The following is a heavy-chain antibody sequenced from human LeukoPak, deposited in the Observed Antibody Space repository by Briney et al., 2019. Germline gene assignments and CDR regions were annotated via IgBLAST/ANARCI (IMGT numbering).Heavy chain of an antibody. D-gene: IGHD3-22*01. J-gene: IGHJ4*02. CDR1: GFTFSIYE. CDR3: ARIRADSSGYYYKYFDF. V-gene: IGHV3-48*03. Sequence: PGGSLRLSCVVSGFTFSIYEMNWVRQAPGKGLEWVSYISSGGGTIYYADSVKGRFTISRDNAKNSLYLQMSSLRAEDTAVYYCARIRADSSGYYYKYFDFWGQGTLVTVSS. CDR2: ISSGGGTI.